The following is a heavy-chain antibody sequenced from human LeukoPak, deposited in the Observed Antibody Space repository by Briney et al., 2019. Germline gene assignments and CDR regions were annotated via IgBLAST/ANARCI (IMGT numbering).Heavy chain of an antibody. V-gene: IGHV1-69*13. Sequence: SVTVSCTASGGTFSSYAISWVRQAPGQGLEWMGGIIPIFGTANYAQKFQGRVTITADESTSTAYVELSSLRSEDTAVYYCARGLDYRSQDYYFDYWGQGTLVTVSS. CDR2: IIPIFGTA. D-gene: IGHD4-11*01. CDR3: ARGLDYRSQDYYFDY. CDR1: GGTFSSYA. J-gene: IGHJ4*02.